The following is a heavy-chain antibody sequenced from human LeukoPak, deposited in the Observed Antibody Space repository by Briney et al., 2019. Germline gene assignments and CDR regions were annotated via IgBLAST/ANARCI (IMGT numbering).Heavy chain of an antibody. Sequence: PGGFLRLSCAASGFTFSSYSMNWVRQAPGKGLEWVSSISGSSSYIYYADSVKGRFTISRDNAKNSLYLQMNSLRAEDTAVYYCARGPARKSYFDYWGQGTLVTVSS. D-gene: IGHD2-2*01. CDR3: ARGPARKSYFDY. CDR2: ISGSSSYI. J-gene: IGHJ4*02. V-gene: IGHV3-21*01. CDR1: GFTFSSYS.